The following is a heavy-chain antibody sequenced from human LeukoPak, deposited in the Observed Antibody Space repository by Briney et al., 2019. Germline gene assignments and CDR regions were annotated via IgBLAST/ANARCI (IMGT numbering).Heavy chain of an antibody. V-gene: IGHV3-48*03. D-gene: IGHD3-10*01. CDR1: GFTFSSYE. CDR2: IRSSGSTI. Sequence: GGSLRLSCAASGFTFSSYEMKWVRRARGKGLEGVSYIRSSGSTIYYGDYVKGRFTISRDNAKNSLYLQMNSLRAEDTAVYYCASPLLWFGELTDYWGQGTLVTVSS. J-gene: IGHJ4*02. CDR3: ASPLLWFGELTDY.